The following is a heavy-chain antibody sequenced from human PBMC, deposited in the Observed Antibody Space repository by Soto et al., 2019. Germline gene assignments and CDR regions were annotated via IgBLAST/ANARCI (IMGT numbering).Heavy chain of an antibody. J-gene: IGHJ4*02. Sequence: SETLSLTCAVSGGSFRGYFWSWIRQSPDKGLEWIGEINDSGSTYYNPSFKSRLTISVDTSKSQISLTLTSVTAADSAVYYCQGGDFWGQGTRVTVPQ. CDR1: GGSFRGYF. CDR3: QGGDF. CDR2: INDSGST. V-gene: IGHV4-34*01. D-gene: IGHD3-16*01.